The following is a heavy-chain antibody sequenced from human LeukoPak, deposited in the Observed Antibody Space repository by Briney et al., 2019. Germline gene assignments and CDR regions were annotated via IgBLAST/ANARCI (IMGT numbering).Heavy chain of an antibody. Sequence: PSETLSLTCTVSGGSISSYYWSWIRQPPGKGLEWIGYIYYSGSTNYNPSLKSRVTISVDTSKNQFSLKLSSVTAADTAVYYCARQTGSGLFILPGGQGTLVTVSS. V-gene: IGHV4-59*01. D-gene: IGHD3/OR15-3a*01. J-gene: IGHJ4*02. CDR1: GGSISSYY. CDR2: IYYSGST. CDR3: ARQTGSGLFILP.